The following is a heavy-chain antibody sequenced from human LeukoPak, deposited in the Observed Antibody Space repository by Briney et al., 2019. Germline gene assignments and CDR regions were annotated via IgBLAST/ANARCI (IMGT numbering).Heavy chain of an antibody. CDR3: TRVLWGGIDY. J-gene: IGHJ4*02. Sequence: GGSLRLSCAASGFTFSRRWMSWVRQAPGKGLEWVSVIYSGGSTYYADSVKDRFTISRDNSKNTLYLQMNSLRAEDTAVYYCTRVLWGGIDYWGQGTLVTVSS. CDR1: GFTFSRRW. V-gene: IGHV3-66*01. CDR2: IYSGGST. D-gene: IGHD3-16*01.